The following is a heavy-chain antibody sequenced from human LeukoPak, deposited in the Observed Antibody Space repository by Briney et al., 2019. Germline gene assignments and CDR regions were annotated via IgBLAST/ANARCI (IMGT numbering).Heavy chain of an antibody. CDR3: ARVRPGGSSPEYYSDY. D-gene: IGHD6-13*01. CDR2: ISSSSSYI. V-gene: IGHV3-21*01. J-gene: IGHJ4*02. CDR1: GFTFSSYS. Sequence: GGSLRLSCAASGFTFSSYSMNWVRQAPGKGLEWVSSISSSSSYIYYADSVKGRFTISRDNAKNSLYLQMNSLRAEDTAVYYCARVRPGGSSPEYYSDYWGQGTLVTVSS.